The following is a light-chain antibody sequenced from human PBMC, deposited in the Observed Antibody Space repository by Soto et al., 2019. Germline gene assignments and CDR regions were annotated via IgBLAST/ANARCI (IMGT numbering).Light chain of an antibody. V-gene: IGLV2-11*01. CDR1: SSDICGYNY. CDR2: DVS. J-gene: IGLJ1*01. CDR3: CSYAGSYSYV. Sequence: QSVLTQPRSVSGSLGQSVTISCTGSSSDICGYNYVSWYQQHPDKAPEVLIFDVSKRPSGVPDRFSGSKSGNTASLTISGLQAEDEADYYCCSYAGSYSYVFGTGTKVTVL.